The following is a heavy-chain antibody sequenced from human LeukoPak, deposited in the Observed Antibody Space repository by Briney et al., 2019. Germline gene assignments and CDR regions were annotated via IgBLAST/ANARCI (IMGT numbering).Heavy chain of an antibody. CDR2: INPNSGGT. Sequence: ASVKVSCKASGYTFTGYYMHWVRQAPGQGLEWMGWINPNSGGTNYAQKFQGRVTMTRDTSISTAYMELSRLRSDDTAMYYCARTSVSSGYYGYDIYFDYWGQGTLVTVSS. V-gene: IGHV1-2*02. D-gene: IGHD5-12*01. CDR1: GYTFTGYY. CDR3: ARTSVSSGYYGYDIYFDY. J-gene: IGHJ4*02.